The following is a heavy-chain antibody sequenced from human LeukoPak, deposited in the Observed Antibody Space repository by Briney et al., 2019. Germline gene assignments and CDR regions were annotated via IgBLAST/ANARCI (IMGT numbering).Heavy chain of an antibody. J-gene: IGHJ4*02. CDR1: GFTFNSYA. V-gene: IGHV3-48*01. D-gene: IGHD4-11*01. Sequence: GGSLRLSCATSGFTFNSYAMNWVRQAPGKGLEWVSYISSSSSSIYYADSVKGRFTISRDNAKDSLYLQMNSLRAEDTAVYYCVREDHSKYEYWGQGTPVTVSS. CDR2: ISSSSSSI. CDR3: VREDHSKYEY.